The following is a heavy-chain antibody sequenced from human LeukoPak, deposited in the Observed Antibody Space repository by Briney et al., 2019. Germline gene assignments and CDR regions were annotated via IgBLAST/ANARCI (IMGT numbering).Heavy chain of an antibody. V-gene: IGHV4-59*08. CDR2: IYYNGKT. Sequence: SETLSLTCTVSGGSMSSYYWSWIRQPPGKGLEWIGYIYYNGKTNYSPSLNSRVTISVDTSRNQFSLKLNSVTAADTAVYYCAGGGWSVDYWGQGTLVTVSS. D-gene: IGHD6-19*01. CDR3: AGGGWSVDY. CDR1: GGSMSSYY. J-gene: IGHJ4*02.